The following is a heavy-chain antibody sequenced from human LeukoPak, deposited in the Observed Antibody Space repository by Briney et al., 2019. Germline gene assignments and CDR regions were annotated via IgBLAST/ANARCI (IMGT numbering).Heavy chain of an antibody. Sequence: PGGSLRLSCAASGFTFSSYWMHWVRQAPGKGLVWVSRINSDGSSTSYADSVKGRLTISRDNAKNTLYLQMNSLRAEDTAVYYCARDSSSWYPFDYWGQGTLVTVSS. V-gene: IGHV3-74*01. CDR3: ARDSSSWYPFDY. J-gene: IGHJ4*02. D-gene: IGHD6-13*01. CDR2: INSDGSST. CDR1: GFTFSSYW.